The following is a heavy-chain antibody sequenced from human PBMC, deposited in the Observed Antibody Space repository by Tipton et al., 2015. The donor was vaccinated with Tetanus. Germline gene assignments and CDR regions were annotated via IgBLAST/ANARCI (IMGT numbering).Heavy chain of an antibody. Sequence: LSLTCTVSGGSISSYYWSWIRQPPGKGLEWVAVISYDGSNKYYADSVKGRFTISRDNSKNTLYLQMNSLRAEDTAVYYCATGPTRITGTPFDYWGQGTLVTVSS. CDR2: ISYDGSNK. J-gene: IGHJ4*02. CDR3: ATGPTRITGTPFDY. V-gene: IGHV3-30-3*01. D-gene: IGHD1-20*01. CDR1: GGSISSYY.